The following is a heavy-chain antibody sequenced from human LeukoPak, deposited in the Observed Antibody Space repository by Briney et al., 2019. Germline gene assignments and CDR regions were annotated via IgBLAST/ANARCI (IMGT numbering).Heavy chain of an antibody. CDR1: GLTFDDYA. CDR3: AKDSNYEYYYYYMDV. J-gene: IGHJ6*03. V-gene: IGHV3-9*03. Sequence: GRSLRLSCAASGLTFDDYAMHWVRQAPGKGLEWVSGISWNSGSIGYADSVKGRFTISRDNAKNSLYLQMNSLRAEDMALYYCAKDSNYEYYYYYMDVWGKGTTVTVSS. CDR2: ISWNSGSI. D-gene: IGHD1-7*01.